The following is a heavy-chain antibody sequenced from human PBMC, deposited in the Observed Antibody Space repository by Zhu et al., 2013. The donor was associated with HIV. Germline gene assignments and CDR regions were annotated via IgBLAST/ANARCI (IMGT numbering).Heavy chain of an antibody. D-gene: IGHD2-8*01. CDR2: INPNTGDT. Sequence: QVQLVQSGAEVKKPGASVKVSCKTSGYMFTDYYLHWVRQAPGQGLEWMGWINPNTGDTKFAEDFQDWVTMTRDTSISTAYLELRRLRSDDTAVYYCAKCTRRTSMTNGEGPLPYWGQGTLISVPS. V-gene: IGHV1-2*04. J-gene: IGHJ4*02. CDR1: GYMFTDYY. CDR3: AKCTRRTSMTNGEGPLPY.